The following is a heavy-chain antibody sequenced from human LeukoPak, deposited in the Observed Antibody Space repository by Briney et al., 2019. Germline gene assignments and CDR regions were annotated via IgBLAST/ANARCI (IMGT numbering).Heavy chain of an antibody. V-gene: IGHV4-39*07. Sequence: SETLSLTCTVSGGSISSSSYYWSWIRQPPGKGLEWIGEINHSGSTNYNPSLKSRVTISVDTSKNQFSLKLSSVTAADTAVYYCARGPLYGSGSYYSDYWGQGTLVTVSS. D-gene: IGHD3-10*01. CDR2: INHSGST. CDR3: ARGPLYGSGSYYSDY. CDR1: GGSISSSSYY. J-gene: IGHJ4*02.